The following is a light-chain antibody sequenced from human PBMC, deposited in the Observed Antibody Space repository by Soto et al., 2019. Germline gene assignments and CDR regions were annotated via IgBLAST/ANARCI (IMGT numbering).Light chain of an antibody. Sequence: DIQMTQSPSSLSASAGDRVTITCRASQDISKYLAWYQQKPGKVPKLLIYAASTLQSGVPSRFSGSGSGTDFTLTISSLQPEDVATYYCQKYNSFPRTFGQGTKEEIK. V-gene: IGKV1-27*01. CDR3: QKYNSFPRT. CDR2: AAS. CDR1: QDISKY. J-gene: IGKJ1*01.